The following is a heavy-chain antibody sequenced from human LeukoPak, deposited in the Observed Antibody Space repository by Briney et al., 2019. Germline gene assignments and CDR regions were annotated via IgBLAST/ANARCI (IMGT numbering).Heavy chain of an antibody. Sequence: SVKVSCKASGGTFSSYAISWVRQAPGQGLEWMGRIVPILGIANYAQKFQGRVTITADKSTSTAYMELSSLRSEDTAVYYCASGGSAGSDAFDIWGQGTMVTVSS. CDR1: GGTFSSYA. J-gene: IGHJ3*02. CDR3: ASGGSAGSDAFDI. CDR2: IVPILGIA. V-gene: IGHV1-69*04. D-gene: IGHD1-26*01.